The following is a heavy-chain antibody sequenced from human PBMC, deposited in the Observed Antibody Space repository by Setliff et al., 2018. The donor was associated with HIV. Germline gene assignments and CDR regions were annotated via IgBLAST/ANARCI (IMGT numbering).Heavy chain of an antibody. Sequence: PGGSLRLSCAASGFTFKNAWMNWVRQAPGKGLEWVSSLSGSGGSTYYADSVKGRFTIARDNSKNTLYLRMNSLRAEDTAVYYCAQAQTSVSGSYYQYLQHWGQGTLVTVSS. CDR3: AQAQTSVSGSYYQYLQH. CDR2: LSGSGGST. D-gene: IGHD3-10*01. J-gene: IGHJ1*01. V-gene: IGHV3-23*01. CDR1: GFTFKNAW.